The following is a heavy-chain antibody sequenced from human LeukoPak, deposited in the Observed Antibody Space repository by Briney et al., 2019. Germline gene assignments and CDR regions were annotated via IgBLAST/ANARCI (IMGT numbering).Heavy chain of an antibody. CDR3: ARQADYYDSSGYYFHIFDY. CDR1: GGSFSGYY. CDR2: INHSGST. J-gene: IGHJ4*02. Sequence: PSETLSLTCAVYGGSFSGYYWSWIRQPPGKGLEWIGEINHSGSTNYNPSLKSRVTISVDTSKNQFSLKLSSVTAADTAVYYCARQADYYDSSGYYFHIFDYWGQETLVTVSS. V-gene: IGHV4-34*01. D-gene: IGHD3-22*01.